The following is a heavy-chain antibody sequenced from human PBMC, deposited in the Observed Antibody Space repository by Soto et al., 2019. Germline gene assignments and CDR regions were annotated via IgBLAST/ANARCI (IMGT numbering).Heavy chain of an antibody. CDR3: SKDGDYEYFDY. CDR2: INNNSGRK. V-gene: IGHV3-23*01. Sequence: VGSLRLSCAASGFSFSSYTMNWVRQAPGKGLEWVSGINNNSGRKYYADSVKGRFTISRDNSKNTLFLQMNSLKAEDTAVYFCSKDGDYEYFDYWGQGTQVTVSS. CDR1: GFSFSSYT. J-gene: IGHJ4*02. D-gene: IGHD3-22*01.